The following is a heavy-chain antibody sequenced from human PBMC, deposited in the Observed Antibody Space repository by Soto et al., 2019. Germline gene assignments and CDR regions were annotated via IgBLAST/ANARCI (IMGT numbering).Heavy chain of an antibody. V-gene: IGHV4-39*02. J-gene: IGHJ4*02. CDR3: AREFPYYESSDSYFDY. Sequence: SETLSLTCTVAGGCISSSSYYWGWIRQPPGKGLEWIGSIYYSVSTYYNPSLKSRVTISPDTSKNQFSLHLNSVTPEDTAVYYCAREFPYYESSDSYFDYWGQGALVTVSS. CDR2: IYYSVST. CDR1: GGCISSSSYY. D-gene: IGHD3-16*01.